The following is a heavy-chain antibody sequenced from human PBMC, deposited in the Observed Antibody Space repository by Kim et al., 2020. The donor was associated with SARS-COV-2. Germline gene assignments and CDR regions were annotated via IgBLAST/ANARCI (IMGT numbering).Heavy chain of an antibody. CDR1: GGFISTSY. Sequence: SETLSLTCTVSGGFISTSYWSWIRQSPGKGLEWIGHISYTGNTNYNPSLKNRVTTSVDTSKNQVSLKLDSVTAADTATYYCARHLRAVTSLFMDPPEAFDIWGQGTMVTVSS. V-gene: IGHV4-59*08. CDR3: ARHLRAVTSLFMDPPEAFDI. D-gene: IGHD1-26*01. J-gene: IGHJ3*02. CDR2: ISYTGNT.